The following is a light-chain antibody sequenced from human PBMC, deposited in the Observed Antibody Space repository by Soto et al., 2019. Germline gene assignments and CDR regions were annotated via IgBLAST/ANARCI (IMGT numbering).Light chain of an antibody. V-gene: IGKV3-20*01. Sequence: EIVLTQSPGTLSLSPGERATLSCRASQSVSSSYLAWYQQKPGQAPRLLIYDASSRATGIPDRFSGSGSGTDFTLTISRLEPEDFAVYYCQQYGSSPLTFGAGTKVEIK. CDR3: QQYGSSPLT. J-gene: IGKJ4*01. CDR1: QSVSSSY. CDR2: DAS.